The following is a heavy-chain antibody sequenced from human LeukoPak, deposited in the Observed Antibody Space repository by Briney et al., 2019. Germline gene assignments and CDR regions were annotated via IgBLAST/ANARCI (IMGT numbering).Heavy chain of an antibody. CDR2: ISGSGCST. V-gene: IGHV3-23*01. D-gene: IGHD6-19*01. CDR3: AKGSSSGWYTNIDY. CDR1: GFTFSSYG. J-gene: IGHJ4*02. Sequence: GGSLRLSCASSGFTFSSYGMSWVRQAPGKGLDWVSAISGSGCSTYYADSVKGRFTISRDNSKNTLYLQMNSLRAEDTAVYYCAKGSSSGWYTNIDYWGQGTLVTVSS.